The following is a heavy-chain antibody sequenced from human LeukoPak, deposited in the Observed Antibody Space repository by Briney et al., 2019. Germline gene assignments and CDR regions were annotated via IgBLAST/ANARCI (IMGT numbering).Heavy chain of an antibody. Sequence: GGSLRLSCAASGFTFSSYWMHWVRQAPGKGLVWVSRINSDGSSTTYADSVKGRFTISRDNAKNTLYLQMNSLRPDDTALYYCARVRTDSSGYYYEGYDYWGQGTLVTVSS. CDR1: GFTFSSYW. CDR2: INSDGSST. V-gene: IGHV3-74*01. CDR3: ARVRTDSSGYYYEGYDY. J-gene: IGHJ4*02. D-gene: IGHD3-22*01.